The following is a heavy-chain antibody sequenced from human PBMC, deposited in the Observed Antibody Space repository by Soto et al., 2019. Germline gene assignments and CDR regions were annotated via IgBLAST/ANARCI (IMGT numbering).Heavy chain of an antibody. CDR3: ARCYYDSSGYPYGMDV. Sequence: EVQLVESGGGLVQPGGSLRLSCAASGFTVSSNYMSWVRQAPGKGLEWVSVIYSGGSTYYADSVKGRFTISRDNSKNTLYLQINSLRAEDTAVYYCARCYYDSSGYPYGMDVWGQGTTVTVSS. CDR1: GFTVSSNY. J-gene: IGHJ6*02. CDR2: IYSGGST. D-gene: IGHD3-22*01. V-gene: IGHV3-66*01.